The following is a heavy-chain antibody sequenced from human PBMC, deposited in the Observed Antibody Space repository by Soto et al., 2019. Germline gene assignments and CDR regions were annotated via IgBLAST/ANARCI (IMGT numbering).Heavy chain of an antibody. D-gene: IGHD3-10*01. CDR1: GFTFSSYA. Sequence: GGSLRLSCAASGFTFSSYAMSWVRQAPGKGLEWVSAISGSGGSTYYADSVKGRFTISRDNSKNTLYLQMNSLRAEDTAVYYCAKGSEYYGSGSYYNYWGQGTLVTVSS. CDR3: AKGSEYYGSGSYYNY. J-gene: IGHJ4*02. V-gene: IGHV3-23*01. CDR2: ISGSGGST.